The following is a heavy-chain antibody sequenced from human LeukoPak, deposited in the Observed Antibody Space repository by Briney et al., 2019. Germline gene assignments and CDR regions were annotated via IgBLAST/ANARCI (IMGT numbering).Heavy chain of an antibody. CDR1: GFTFSSYA. CDR2: IRGSGDDT. Sequence: GGSLRLSCAVSGFTFSSYALSWVRRAPGKGLEWISAIRGSGDDTYYADSVKGRFTISRDNSKNTLYLQMYNLRGEDTAVYHCAKAHDDWNYVYFRHWGQGTPVTVSS. CDR3: AKAHDDWNYVYFRH. V-gene: IGHV3-23*01. J-gene: IGHJ1*01. D-gene: IGHD1-7*01.